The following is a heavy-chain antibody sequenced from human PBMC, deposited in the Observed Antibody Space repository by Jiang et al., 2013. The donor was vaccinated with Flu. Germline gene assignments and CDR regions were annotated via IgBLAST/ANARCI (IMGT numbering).Heavy chain of an antibody. J-gene: IGHJ3*02. D-gene: IGHD6-19*01. Sequence: VQLLESGGGVVQPGGSLRLSCAGAGFTFSSYGMHWVRQAPGKGLEWVALISYDGSDKYYADSVKGRFTISRDNSKNTLFVQMNSLRAEDTAVYYCAKDRDSGWYFSAWNAFDIWGQGTSGHRLF. CDR1: GFTFSSYG. CDR3: AKDRDSGWYFSAWNAFDI. V-gene: IGHV3-30*18. CDR2: ISYDGSDK.